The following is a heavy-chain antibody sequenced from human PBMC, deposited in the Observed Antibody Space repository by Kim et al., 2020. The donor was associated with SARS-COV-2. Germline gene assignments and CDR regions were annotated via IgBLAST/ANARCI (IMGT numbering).Heavy chain of an antibody. CDR1: GGSISSYY. CDR3: ARGKYYYEGWVDPRFWY. D-gene: IGHD3-22*01. J-gene: IGHJ2*01. V-gene: IGHV4-59*01. CDR2: VFDSGST. Sequence: SETLSLTCTVSGGSISSYYWSWIRQPPGKGLEWIGYVFDSGSTNYNPSLKRRVTISVDTSKNQFSLQLSSVTAADTAVYYCARGKYYYEGWVDPRFWY.